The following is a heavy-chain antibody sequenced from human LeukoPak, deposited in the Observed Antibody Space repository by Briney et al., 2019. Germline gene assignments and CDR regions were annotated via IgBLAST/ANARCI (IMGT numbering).Heavy chain of an antibody. Sequence: SQTLSLTCTVSGGSISSGGYYWSWIRQHPGKGLEWIGYIYYSGSTYYNPSLKSRVTISVDTPKNQFSLKLSSVTAADTAVYYCARSNRNVDDAFDIWGQGTMVTVSS. CDR2: IYYSGST. D-gene: IGHD1-14*01. CDR3: ARSNRNVDDAFDI. CDR1: GGSISSGGYY. V-gene: IGHV4-31*03. J-gene: IGHJ3*02.